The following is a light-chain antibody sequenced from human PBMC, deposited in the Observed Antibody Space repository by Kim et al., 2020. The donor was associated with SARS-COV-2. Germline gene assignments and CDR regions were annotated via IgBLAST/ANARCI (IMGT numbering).Light chain of an antibody. V-gene: IGLV7-43*01. Sequence: PGGTVTRTCASSTGADTSGYYPNWFKQKPGQAPRALIYSTSSNQSWTPARFSGSLLGGKAALTLSAVQPEDEADYYCLVYYGGALVFGGGTQLTVL. CDR3: LVYYGGALV. J-gene: IGLJ3*02. CDR2: STS. CDR1: TGADTSGYY.